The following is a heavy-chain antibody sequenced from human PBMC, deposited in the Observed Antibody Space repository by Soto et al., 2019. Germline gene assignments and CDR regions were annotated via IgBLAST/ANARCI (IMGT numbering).Heavy chain of an antibody. Sequence: AVKVSCKDSGGTFSSYAISWVRQATGQGLEWMGGIIPIFGTANYAQKFQGRVTITADESTSTAYMELSSLRSEDTAVYYCASGGSFYDSSGYYAKSWFDPWGQGTLVTVSS. CDR2: IIPIFGTA. J-gene: IGHJ5*02. CDR3: ASGGSFYDSSGYYAKSWFDP. V-gene: IGHV1-69*13. D-gene: IGHD3-22*01. CDR1: GGTFSSYA.